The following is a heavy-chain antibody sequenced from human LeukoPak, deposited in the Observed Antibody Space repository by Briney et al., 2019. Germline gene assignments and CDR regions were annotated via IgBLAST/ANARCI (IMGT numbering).Heavy chain of an antibody. CDR3: ARLTTCGGTCYYHDY. CDR2: IYYSGSF. D-gene: IGHD2-21*01. CDR1: GGSIGSYY. J-gene: IGHJ4*02. Sequence: KPSETLSLTCTVSGGSIGSYYWSWIRQPPGKGLEWIGYIYYSGSFNYNSSLKSRVTISVDTSKNQFSLKLSSVTAADTAIYYCARLTTCGGTCYYHDYWGQGTLVTVSS. V-gene: IGHV4-59*08.